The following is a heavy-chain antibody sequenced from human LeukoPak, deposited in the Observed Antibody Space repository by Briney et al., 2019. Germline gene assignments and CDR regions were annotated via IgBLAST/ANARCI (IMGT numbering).Heavy chain of an antibody. Sequence: ASVKVSCKASGYTFTSYGISWVRQAPGQGLEWMGWISAYNGNTNYAQKLQGRVTMTTDTSTSTAYMELRSPRSDDTAVYYCARERTYYDSSGNWFDPWGQGTLVTVSS. D-gene: IGHD3-22*01. CDR2: ISAYNGNT. CDR3: ARERTYYDSSGNWFDP. V-gene: IGHV1-18*01. CDR1: GYTFTSYG. J-gene: IGHJ5*02.